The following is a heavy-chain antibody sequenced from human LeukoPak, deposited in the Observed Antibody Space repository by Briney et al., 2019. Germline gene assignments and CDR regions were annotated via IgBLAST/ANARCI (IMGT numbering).Heavy chain of an antibody. CDR2: IGNNGGGI. Sequence: GGSLRLSCVVSGFTFSNYAMYWVRHPPGKRLEWVSIIGNNGGGIHYADSVKGRFTISRDNFKNALYLQMNSLRVEDTAVYYCAIDPNWGTHSWGQGVLVTVSS. J-gene: IGHJ4*02. CDR1: GFTFSNYA. CDR3: AIDPNWGTHS. D-gene: IGHD7-27*01. V-gene: IGHV3-23*01.